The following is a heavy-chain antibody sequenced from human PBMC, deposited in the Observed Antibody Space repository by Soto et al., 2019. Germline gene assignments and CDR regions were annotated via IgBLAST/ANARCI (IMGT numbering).Heavy chain of an antibody. CDR1: GGTFSGYF. V-gene: IGHV4-34*01. D-gene: IGHD2-21*01. CDR3: ARDFRYFPY. Sequence: WVTLSLTCAVYGGTFSGYFWSWVRQPPGQGLEWIGEIEHNGNNNINPSLKSRVTLSVDTSKNQISLTLTSVTAADTAVYYCARDFRYFPYWGQGTQVTVSS. CDR2: IEHNGNN. J-gene: IGHJ4*02.